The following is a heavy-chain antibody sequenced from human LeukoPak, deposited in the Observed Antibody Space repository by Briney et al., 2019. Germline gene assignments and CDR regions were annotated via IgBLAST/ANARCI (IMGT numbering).Heavy chain of an antibody. J-gene: IGHJ6*03. CDR3: ASFYCSGGSCYQYYSYYYMDV. CDR2: FYYSGST. CDR1: GGSITSSSYY. V-gene: IGHV4-39*01. D-gene: IGHD2-15*01. Sequence: SETLSLTCTVSGGSITSSSYYWGWIRQPPGKGLQWIGSFYYSGSTYYNPSLKSRVTIYVDTSKNQFSLKLNSVTAADTAVYYCASFYCSGGSCYQYYSYYYMDVWGKGTTVTISS.